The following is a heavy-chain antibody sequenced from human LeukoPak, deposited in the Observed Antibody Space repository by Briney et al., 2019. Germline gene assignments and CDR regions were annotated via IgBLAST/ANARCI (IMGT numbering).Heavy chain of an antibody. CDR3: ARGRSSSWVYYYYYMDV. D-gene: IGHD6-6*01. Sequence: SETLSLTCTVSGGSISSSSYYWGWIRQPPGKGLEWIGSIYYSGSTYYNPSLKSRVTISVDTSKNQFSLKLSSVTAADTAVYYCARGRSSSWVYYYYYMDVWGKGTTVTVSS. CDR2: IYYSGST. CDR1: GGSISSSSYY. V-gene: IGHV4-39*07. J-gene: IGHJ6*03.